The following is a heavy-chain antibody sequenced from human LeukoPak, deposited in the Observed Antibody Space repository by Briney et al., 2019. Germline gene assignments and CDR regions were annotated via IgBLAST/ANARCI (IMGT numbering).Heavy chain of an antibody. D-gene: IGHD3-22*01. CDR1: GGSINSYC. Sequence: SETLSLTCTVSGGSINSYCWSWIRQPPGKGLEWIGYIYYSGSTNYNPSLKSRVTISVDTSKNQFSLKLSSVTAADTAVYYCARSSVTMIVVVWGQGTLVTVSS. CDR2: IYYSGST. CDR3: ARSSVTMIVVV. J-gene: IGHJ4*02. V-gene: IGHV4-59*01.